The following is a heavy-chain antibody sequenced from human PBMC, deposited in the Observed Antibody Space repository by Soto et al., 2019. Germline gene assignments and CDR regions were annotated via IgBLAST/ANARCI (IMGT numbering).Heavy chain of an antibody. CDR2: INWNGNAK. Sequence: GGSLRLSCEVSEITFDDYAMHWVRQAPGKGLEWVAGINWNGNAKGYADSVKGRFTVSRDNAKNSVYLEMKSLRPEDTALYYCTKGSTSSWYSHFLDHWGQGTLVTVSS. J-gene: IGHJ4*02. V-gene: IGHV3-9*01. CDR3: TKGSTSSWYSHFLDH. D-gene: IGHD6-13*01. CDR1: EITFDDYA.